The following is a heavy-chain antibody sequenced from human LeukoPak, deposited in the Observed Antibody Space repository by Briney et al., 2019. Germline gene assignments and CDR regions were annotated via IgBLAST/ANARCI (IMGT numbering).Heavy chain of an antibody. D-gene: IGHD2-2*01. V-gene: IGHV4-34*01. CDR3: ARSCSTSCPYYFDY. CDR2: INHSGST. Sequence: KPSETLSLTCAVYGGSFRGYYWGWIRPPPGKGLGWFGEINHSGSTNYNPSLKSRVTISVDTSKNQFSLKLSSVTAADTAVYYCARSCSTSCPYYFDYWGQGTLVTVSS. CDR1: GGSFRGYY. J-gene: IGHJ4*02.